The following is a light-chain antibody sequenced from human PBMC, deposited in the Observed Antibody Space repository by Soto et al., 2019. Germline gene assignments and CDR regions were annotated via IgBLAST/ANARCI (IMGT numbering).Light chain of an antibody. CDR3: QQTYSTIHS. CDR2: AAA. Sequence: DIQMTQSPSSLSASLGDTITISCRASQNIERYLNWYQHKQGKAPQLLMFAAANLESGVPSRFSGSGSGTDFTLTISSLQPEDFATYYCQQTYSTIHSFGQGTKVDIK. J-gene: IGKJ2*01. CDR1: QNIERY. V-gene: IGKV1-39*01.